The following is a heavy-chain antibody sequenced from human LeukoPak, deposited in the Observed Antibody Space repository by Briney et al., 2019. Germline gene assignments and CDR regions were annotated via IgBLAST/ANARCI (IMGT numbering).Heavy chain of an antibody. J-gene: IGHJ4*02. CDR2: IKQDGSEV. CDR1: GFTFDRSW. Sequence: GGSLRLSCAASGFTFDRSWMSWVRQAPGKGLEWVANIKQDGSEVYYVDSVEGRFTLSRDNAKNSLSLQMNSLRGEDTAVYYCVRALGSSSSDFWGQGTLVTVSS. V-gene: IGHV3-7*01. CDR3: VRALGSSSSDF. D-gene: IGHD6-6*01.